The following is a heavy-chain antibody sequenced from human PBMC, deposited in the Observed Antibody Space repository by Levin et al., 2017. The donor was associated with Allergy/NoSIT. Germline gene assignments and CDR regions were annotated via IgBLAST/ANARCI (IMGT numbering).Heavy chain of an antibody. V-gene: IGHV3-30*18. CDR2: ISNDGSNN. D-gene: IGHD3-22*01. CDR3: AKDREVCSDRSGTYGMEV. CDR1: GFIFSSYG. Sequence: GGSLRLSCAASGFIFSSYGMHWVRQSPGKGLDWVAAISNDGSNNYYGDAVKGRFSISRDNSKNTLYLQMNSLRSEDTAAYYCAKDREVCSDRSGTYGMEVWGQGTSVTVS. J-gene: IGHJ6*02.